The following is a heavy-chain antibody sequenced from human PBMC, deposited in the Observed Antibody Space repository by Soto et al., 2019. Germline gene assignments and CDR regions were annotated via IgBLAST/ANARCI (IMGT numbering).Heavy chain of an antibody. CDR1: GYSFTSYW. D-gene: IGHD3-3*01. Sequence: PGESLKISCKGPGYSFTSYWIGWVRQMPGKGLEWMGIIYPGDSDTRYSPSFQGQVTISADKSISTAYLQWSSLKASDTAMYYCASSTIFGVVTHYYYYGMDVWGQGTTVTVSS. CDR3: ASSTIFGVVTHYYYYGMDV. V-gene: IGHV5-51*01. J-gene: IGHJ6*02. CDR2: IYPGDSDT.